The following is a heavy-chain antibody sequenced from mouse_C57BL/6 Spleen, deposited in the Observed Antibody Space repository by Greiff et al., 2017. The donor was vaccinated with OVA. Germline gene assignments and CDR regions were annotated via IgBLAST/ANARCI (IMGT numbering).Heavy chain of an antibody. V-gene: IGHV1-69*01. CDR1: GYTFTSYW. J-gene: IGHJ2*01. CDR3: ARRGDYGSSLYFDY. Sequence: QVQLKQPGAELVMTGDSVKLSCKASGYTFTSYWMHWVKQRPGQGLEWIGEIDPSDSYTNYNQKFTGKSTLTVDKSSSTAYRQLSSLTSEDSAVYYCARRGDYGSSLYFDYWGQGTTLTVSS. CDR2: IDPSDSYT. D-gene: IGHD1-1*01.